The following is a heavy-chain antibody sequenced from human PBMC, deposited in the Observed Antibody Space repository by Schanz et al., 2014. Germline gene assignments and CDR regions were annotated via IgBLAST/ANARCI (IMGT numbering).Heavy chain of an antibody. V-gene: IGHV1-18*04. Sequence: QVQVVQSGAEVKKPGASVKVSCKASTYTFTINSISWVRQAPGQGLEWMGRISTYNGDTDYAQKFQGRVTMTTDTSTSTVYMELRSLTSDDSAVYYCARDRDQWDGNYLDYWGQGTLVTVSS. D-gene: IGHD1-26*01. CDR3: ARDRDQWDGNYLDY. J-gene: IGHJ4*02. CDR1: TYTFTINS. CDR2: ISTYNGDT.